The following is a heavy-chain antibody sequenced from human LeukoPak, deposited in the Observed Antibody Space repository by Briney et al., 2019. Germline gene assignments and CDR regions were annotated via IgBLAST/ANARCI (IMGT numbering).Heavy chain of an antibody. CDR1: AFTFSDYG. D-gene: IGHD6-13*01. J-gene: IGHJ6*03. CDR3: AGPKYSSSWYYYCYMDV. Sequence: GGSLRLSCAASAFTFSDYGMHWVRQAPGKGLEWVAFIRYDASKEYYADSVKGRFTISRDNSKNTLYLQMNSLRAEDTAVYYCAGPKYSSSWYYYCYMDVWGKGTTVTVSS. V-gene: IGHV3-30*02. CDR2: IRYDASKE.